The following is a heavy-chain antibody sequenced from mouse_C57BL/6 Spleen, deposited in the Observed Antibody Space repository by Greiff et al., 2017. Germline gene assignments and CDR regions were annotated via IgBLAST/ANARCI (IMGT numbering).Heavy chain of an antibody. J-gene: IGHJ1*03. V-gene: IGHV1-72*01. D-gene: IGHD1-1*01. Sequence: QVQLQQPGAELVKPGASVKPSCKASGYTFTSYWMHWVKQRPGRGLEWIGRIDPNSGGTKYNEKFKSKATLTVDKPSSTAYMQLSSLTSEDSAVYYCARASYGSSYYWYFDVWGTGTTVTVSS. CDR1: GYTFTSYW. CDR3: ARASYGSSYYWYFDV. CDR2: IDPNSGGT.